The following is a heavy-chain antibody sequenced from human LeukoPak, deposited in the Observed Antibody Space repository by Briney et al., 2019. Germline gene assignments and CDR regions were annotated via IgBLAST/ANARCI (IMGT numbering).Heavy chain of an antibody. Sequence: ASVKVSCKASGYTLTSYDINWVRQATGQGLEWMGWMNPNSGNTGYAQKFQGRVTMTRNTSISTAYMELSSLRSEDTAVYYCARGVSPSTIFGVVIIPHYYMDVWGKGTTVTVSS. CDR3: ARGVSPSTIFGVVIIPHYYMDV. CDR1: GYTLTSYD. CDR2: MNPNSGNT. V-gene: IGHV1-8*01. J-gene: IGHJ6*03. D-gene: IGHD3-3*01.